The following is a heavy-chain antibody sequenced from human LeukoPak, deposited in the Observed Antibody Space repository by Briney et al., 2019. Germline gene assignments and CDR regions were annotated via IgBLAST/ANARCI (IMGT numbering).Heavy chain of an antibody. Sequence: PSETLSLTCTVSGGSISSYYWSWIRRPPGKGLEWIGYIYYSGSANYNPSLKSRVTISVDTSKNQFSLKLSSVTAADTAVYYCARDRGDYLYYYDSSGYVDYWGQGTLVTVSS. CDR3: ARDRGDYLYYYDSSGYVDY. V-gene: IGHV4-59*01. CDR2: IYYSGSA. J-gene: IGHJ4*02. CDR1: GGSISSYY. D-gene: IGHD3-22*01.